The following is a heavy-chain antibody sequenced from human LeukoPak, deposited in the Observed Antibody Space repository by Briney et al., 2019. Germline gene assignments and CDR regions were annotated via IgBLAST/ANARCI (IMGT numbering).Heavy chain of an antibody. D-gene: IGHD3-22*01. CDR3: AKGSYYDSSGSFYFDY. CDR2: ISGSGDNT. CDR1: GFTFSSFS. Sequence: GGSLRLSCAASGFTFSSFSMSWVRQAPGKGLEWVSGISGSGDNTYYADSVKGRFTISRDNSKNTPYVQVNSLGTEDTAAYYCAKGSYYDSSGSFYFDYWGQGTLVTVSS. J-gene: IGHJ4*02. V-gene: IGHV3-23*01.